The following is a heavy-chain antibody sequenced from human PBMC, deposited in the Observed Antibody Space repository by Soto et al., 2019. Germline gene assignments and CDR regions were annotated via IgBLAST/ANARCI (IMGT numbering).Heavy chain of an antibody. J-gene: IGHJ4*02. CDR3: ARDSSGWYLGPGSYYFDY. Sequence: SETLSLTCTVSGGSISSYYWSWIRQPPGKGLEWIGYIYYSGSTNYNPSLKSRVTISVDTSKNQFSLKLSSVTAADTAVYYCARDSSGWYLGPGSYYFDYWGQGTLVTVSS. V-gene: IGHV4-59*01. D-gene: IGHD6-19*01. CDR2: IYYSGST. CDR1: GGSISSYY.